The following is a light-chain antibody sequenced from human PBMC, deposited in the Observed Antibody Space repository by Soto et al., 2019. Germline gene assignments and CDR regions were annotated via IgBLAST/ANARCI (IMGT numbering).Light chain of an antibody. J-gene: IGKJ5*01. CDR2: GAS. Sequence: IVMKQSPDTLSVSPGERVTLSCRAGQSVGSNLAWYQQKPGQAPRLLIYGASTRATGIPARFSGSGSGTDFTLTISSLQPEDFATYYCQQSYSTPITFGQGTRL. CDR3: QQSYSTPIT. CDR1: QSVGSN. V-gene: IGKV3D-15*01.